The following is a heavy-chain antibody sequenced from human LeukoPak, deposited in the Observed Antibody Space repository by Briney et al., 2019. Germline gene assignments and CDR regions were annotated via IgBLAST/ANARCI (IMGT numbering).Heavy chain of an antibody. D-gene: IGHD5-12*01. CDR3: ARAPHKTQRWLQGFDY. V-gene: IGHV3-7*01. Sequence: GGSLRLSCAASGFTFSSYWMSWVRQAPGKGLEWVANIKQDGSEKYYVDSVKGRFTISRDNAKNSLYLQMNSLRAEDTAVYYCARAPHKTQRWLQGFDYWGQGALVTVSS. J-gene: IGHJ4*02. CDR2: IKQDGSEK. CDR1: GFTFSSYW.